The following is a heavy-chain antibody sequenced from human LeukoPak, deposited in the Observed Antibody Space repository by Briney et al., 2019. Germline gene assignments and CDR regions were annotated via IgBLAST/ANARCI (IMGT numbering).Heavy chain of an antibody. CDR2: ISSSSSTI. CDR3: ARDLSVVTAMIVVVIPDAFDI. V-gene: IGHV3-48*01. D-gene: IGHD3-22*01. J-gene: IGHJ3*02. Sequence: GGSLRLSCAASGFTFSNYSMNWVRQAPGKGLEWVSYISSSSSTIYSADSVKGRFTISRDNAKNSLYLQMNSLRAEDTAVYCCARDLSVVTAMIVVVIPDAFDIWGQGTMVTVSS. CDR1: GFTFSNYS.